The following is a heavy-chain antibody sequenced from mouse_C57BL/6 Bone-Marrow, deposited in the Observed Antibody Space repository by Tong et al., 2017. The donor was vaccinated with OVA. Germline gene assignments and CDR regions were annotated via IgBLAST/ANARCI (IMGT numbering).Heavy chain of an antibody. CDR3: YYAMDY. CDR1: GFTFSSYA. Sequence: EVQLQESGGDLVKPGGSLKLSCAASGFTFSSYAMSWVRQTPEKRLEWVATISDGGSYTYYPDNVKGRFTISRDNAKNNLYLQMSHLKSEDTAMYSFYYAMDYWGQGTSVTVSS. CDR2: ISDGGSYT. V-gene: IGHV5-4*01. J-gene: IGHJ4*01.